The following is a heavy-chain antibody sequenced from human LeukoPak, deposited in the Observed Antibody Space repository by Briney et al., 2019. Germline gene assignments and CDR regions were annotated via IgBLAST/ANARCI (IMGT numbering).Heavy chain of an antibody. Sequence: SETLSLTCSVSGGSISTYYWSWIRQPPGKGLEWIGYIYYTGSTNYNPSLKSRVSILVDTSKNQSSLKLSSVPAADTAVYYCARVNCSGGSCYSTRGAFDIWGQGTMVTVSS. CDR1: GGSISTYY. CDR3: ARVNCSGGSCYSTRGAFDI. CDR2: IYYTGST. V-gene: IGHV4-59*01. J-gene: IGHJ3*02. D-gene: IGHD2-15*01.